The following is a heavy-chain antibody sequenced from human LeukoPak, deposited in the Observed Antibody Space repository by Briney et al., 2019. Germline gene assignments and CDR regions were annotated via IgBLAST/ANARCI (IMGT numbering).Heavy chain of an antibody. J-gene: IGHJ4*02. Sequence: PGRSLRLSCAASGFTFSSYSMSWVRQVPGKGLEWVSYVSSSSNTIYYADSVKGRFTISRDNAKNSLYLQMNSLRAEDTAVYYCARDRGSYSRYFDYWGQGTLVTVSS. CDR3: ARDRGSYSRYFDY. V-gene: IGHV3-48*01. CDR2: VSSSSNTI. D-gene: IGHD1-26*01. CDR1: GFTFSSYS.